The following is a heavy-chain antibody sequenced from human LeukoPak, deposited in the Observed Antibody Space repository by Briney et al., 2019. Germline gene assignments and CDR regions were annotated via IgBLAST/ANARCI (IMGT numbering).Heavy chain of an antibody. CDR3: ARDRSGFDY. J-gene: IGHJ4*02. CDR1: GYTFINYY. CDR2: INPSGGST. V-gene: IGHV1-46*01. D-gene: IGHD3-16*02. Sequence: ASVKVSCKASGYTFINYYIHWARQAPGQGLEWMGIINPSGGSTTYPQKFQGRVTMTRDMSTSTVYMDLSSLRSEDTAVYYCARDRSGFDYWGQGTLVTVSS.